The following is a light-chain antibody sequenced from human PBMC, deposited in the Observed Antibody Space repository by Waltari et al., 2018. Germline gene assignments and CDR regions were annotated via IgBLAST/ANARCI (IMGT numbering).Light chain of an antibody. Sequence: DIQMTQSPSTLSASVGDRVTITCRASQSINTWLAWYQQKPGKAPNLLIYKASSLKSGVPSRFSGSGSGTEFTLTISSLQPDDCATYYCQQYNRLRTFGQGTKVEIK. J-gene: IGKJ1*01. CDR3: QQYNRLRT. CDR2: KAS. V-gene: IGKV1-5*03. CDR1: QSINTW.